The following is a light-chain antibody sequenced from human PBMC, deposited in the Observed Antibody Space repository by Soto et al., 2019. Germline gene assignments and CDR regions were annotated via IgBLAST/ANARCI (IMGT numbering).Light chain of an antibody. V-gene: IGKV3-20*01. J-gene: IGKJ1*01. CDR2: GAS. Sequence: IVLTQTPGTLTSSPMEIVILSFMASQRLSTTFLAWYQHKPGQAPRVLIYGASSRAPGIPDRFSGSGSGTDFTLTICRLEAEDFAVYYCHHYGRSPWTFGQGTKVDIK. CDR3: HHYGRSPWT. CDR1: QRLSTTF.